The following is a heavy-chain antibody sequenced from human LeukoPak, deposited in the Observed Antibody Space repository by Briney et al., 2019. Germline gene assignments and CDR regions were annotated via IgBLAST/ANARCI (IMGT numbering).Heavy chain of an antibody. CDR3: ARIRMITFGGVIVRTYYFDY. V-gene: IGHV4-38-2*01. Sequence: SXXLSLTCAVSSYSISSGYYWGWIRPPPGKGLEWIGNIYHRGNTYYNPSLKRRVTISGDTSKKKLYLKMSTETAADTAVYYCARIRMITFGGVIVRTYYFDYWGQGTLVIVSS. J-gene: IGHJ4*02. D-gene: IGHD3-16*02. CDR2: IYHRGNT. CDR1: SYSISSGYY.